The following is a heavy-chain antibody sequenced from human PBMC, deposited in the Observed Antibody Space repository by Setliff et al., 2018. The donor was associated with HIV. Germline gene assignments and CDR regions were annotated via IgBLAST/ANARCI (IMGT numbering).Heavy chain of an antibody. CDR3: ARGGVYYCARSPRIGVAGEFEY. Sequence: GGSLRLSCEASGFSFSSYTMNWVRQAPGKGLEWVAVILYDGSNKYYADSVKGRFTISRDNLKKRVYLQMSSLRSEDTAVYYCARGGVYYCARSPRIGVAGEFEYWGQGTLVTVSS. V-gene: IGHV3-30*04. D-gene: IGHD6-19*01. CDR1: GFSFSSYT. CDR2: ILYDGSNK. J-gene: IGHJ4*02.